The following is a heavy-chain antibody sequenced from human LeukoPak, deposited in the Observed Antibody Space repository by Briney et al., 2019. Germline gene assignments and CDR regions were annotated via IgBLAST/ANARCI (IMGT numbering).Heavy chain of an antibody. J-gene: IGHJ4*02. CDR2: ISAYNGNT. CDR1: GYTFTSYG. Sequence: ASVKVSCKASGYTFTSYGISWVRQAPGQGLEWMGWISAYNGNTNYAQKLQGRVTMTTDTSTSTAYMELRSLRSDDTAVYYCARALSHYYDSSGYYYLHYWGQGTLVTASS. CDR3: ARALSHYYDSSGYYYLHY. D-gene: IGHD3-22*01. V-gene: IGHV1-18*01.